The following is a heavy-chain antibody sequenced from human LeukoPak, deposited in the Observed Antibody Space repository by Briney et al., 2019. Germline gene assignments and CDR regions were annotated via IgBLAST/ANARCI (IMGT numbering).Heavy chain of an antibody. V-gene: IGHV1-18*01. CDR2: ISAYNGNT. D-gene: IGHD2-2*01. CDR1: GYTFTSYG. J-gene: IGHJ6*02. Sequence: ASVKVSCKASGYTFTSYGISWVRQAPGQGLEWMGWISAYNGNTNYAQKLQGRVTMTTDTSTSTAYMGLRSLRSDDTAVYYCARVASTSFSDYYYGMDVWGQGTTVTVSS. CDR3: ARVASTSFSDYYYGMDV.